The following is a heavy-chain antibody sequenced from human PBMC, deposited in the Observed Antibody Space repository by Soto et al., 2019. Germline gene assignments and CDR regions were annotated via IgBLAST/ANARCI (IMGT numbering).Heavy chain of an antibody. CDR3: ARDGTGYSSGWSDY. D-gene: IGHD6-19*01. V-gene: IGHV1-69*13. J-gene: IGHJ4*02. Sequence: GASVKVSCKASGGTFSSYAISWVRQAPGQGLVWMVVLILFFFTANYAQKFQGSVTITADVSTSTAYMDLSSLRSEDTAVYYCARDGTGYSSGWSDYWGQGTLVTVSS. CDR2: LILFFFTA. CDR1: GGTFSSYA.